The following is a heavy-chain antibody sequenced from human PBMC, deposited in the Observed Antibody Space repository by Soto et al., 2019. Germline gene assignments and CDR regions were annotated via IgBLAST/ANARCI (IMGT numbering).Heavy chain of an antibody. CDR1: GYTFTSYG. Sequence: QVQLVQSGAEVKKPGASVKVSCKASGYTFTSYGISWVRQAPGQGLEWMGWISAYKGNTNYAQKLQGRVTLTTDKSTSTAYMELRRLRSDDTAVYYCARTTEGMWSDYWGQGTPVTVSS. CDR2: ISAYKGNT. V-gene: IGHV1-18*01. J-gene: IGHJ4*02. CDR3: ARTTEGMWSDY. D-gene: IGHD4-17*01.